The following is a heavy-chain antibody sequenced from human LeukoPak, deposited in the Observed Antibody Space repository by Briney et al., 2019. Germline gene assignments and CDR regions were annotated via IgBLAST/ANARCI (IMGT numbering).Heavy chain of an antibody. Sequence: GGSLRLSCAASGFTFSSYAMSWVRQAPGKGLEWVSGINWNGGSTGYADSVKGRFTISRDNAKNSLYLQMNSLRAEDTALYHCARAIYSGYYDAFDIWGQGTMVTVSS. J-gene: IGHJ3*02. CDR3: ARAIYSGYYDAFDI. D-gene: IGHD5-12*01. V-gene: IGHV3-20*01. CDR1: GFTFSSYA. CDR2: INWNGGST.